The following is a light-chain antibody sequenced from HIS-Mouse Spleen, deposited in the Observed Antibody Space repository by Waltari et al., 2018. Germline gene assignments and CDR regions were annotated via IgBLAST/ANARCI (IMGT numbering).Light chain of an antibody. V-gene: IGKV1-12*02. Sequence: DIQMTQSPSTLSASVGDRVTITCRASQSISSWLAWYQQKPGKAPKLLIYAASSLQSGVPSRFSGSGSGTDFTLTISSLQPEDFATYYCQQANSFPSFTLFTFGPGTKVDIK. J-gene: IGKJ3*01. CDR2: AAS. CDR1: QSISSW. CDR3: QQANSFPSFTLFT.